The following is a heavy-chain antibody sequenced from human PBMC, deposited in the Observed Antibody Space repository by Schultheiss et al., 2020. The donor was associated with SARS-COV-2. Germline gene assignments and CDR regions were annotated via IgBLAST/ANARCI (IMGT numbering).Heavy chain of an antibody. CDR1: GFTFRSSA. J-gene: IGHJ4*02. Sequence: GGSLRLSCAASGFTFRSSAMTWVRQAPGKGLEWVSTVSVSGGNTYYADSVKGRFTISRDNSKNTLYLQMNSLRAEDTAVYYCAKDLAGERGYSYGWDYWGQGTLVTVSS. D-gene: IGHD5-18*01. CDR3: AKDLAGERGYSYGWDY. V-gene: IGHV3-23*01. CDR2: VSVSGGNT.